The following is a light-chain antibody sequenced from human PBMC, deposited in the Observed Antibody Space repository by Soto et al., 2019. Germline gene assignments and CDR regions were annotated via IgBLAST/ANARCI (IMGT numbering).Light chain of an antibody. CDR1: TGAVTRAQY. Sequence: QAVVTQEPSLTVSPGGTVTLTCGSSTGAVTRAQYPYWLQQRPGQVPRTLIFDTSDTQAWTPARFSGSLLGGKAALTLSGAQPEAEAEYDCLLSYSGGVVFGGGTKLTVL. V-gene: IGLV7-46*01. CDR3: LLSYSGGVV. CDR2: DTS. J-gene: IGLJ2*01.